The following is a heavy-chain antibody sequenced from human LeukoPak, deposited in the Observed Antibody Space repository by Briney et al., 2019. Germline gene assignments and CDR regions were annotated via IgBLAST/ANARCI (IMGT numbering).Heavy chain of an antibody. D-gene: IGHD3-10*01. V-gene: IGHV4-38-2*02. Sequence: GSLRLPCAASGFTFSNAWMSWVRQPPGKGLEWIGSIYHSGSTYYNPSLKSRVTISVDTSKNQFSLKLSSVTAADTAVYYCARDLLWFGEFEEVDYWGQGTLVTVSS. CDR1: GFTFSNAW. CDR2: IYHSGST. J-gene: IGHJ4*02. CDR3: ARDLLWFGEFEEVDY.